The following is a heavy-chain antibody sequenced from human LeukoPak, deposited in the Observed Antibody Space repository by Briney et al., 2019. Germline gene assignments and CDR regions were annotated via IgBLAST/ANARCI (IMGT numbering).Heavy chain of an antibody. CDR3: ARDPRLGGGELDAFDI. J-gene: IGHJ3*02. CDR1: GFTFSSYT. Sequence: GGSLRLSCAASGFTFSSYTVNWIRQAPGKGLEWVSSISGSSYYIYYADSVRGRFTISRDNAKNSAYLQMNSLRAEDTAVYYCARDPRLGGGELDAFDIWGQGTMVTVSS. D-gene: IGHD1-26*01. CDR2: ISGSSYYI. V-gene: IGHV3-21*01.